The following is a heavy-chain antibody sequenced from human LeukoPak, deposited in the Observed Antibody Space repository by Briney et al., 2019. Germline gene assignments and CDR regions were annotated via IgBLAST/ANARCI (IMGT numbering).Heavy chain of an antibody. V-gene: IGHV4-34*01. Sequence: SETLSLTCAVYGGSFSGYYWSWIRQPPGKGLEWIGEINHSGSTNYNPSLKSRVTTSVDTSKNQFSLKLSSVTAADTAVYYCARGEWYCSSTGCYTEPNWFDPWGQGTLVTVSS. CDR1: GGSFSGYY. J-gene: IGHJ5*02. CDR3: ARGEWYCSSTGCYTEPNWFDP. D-gene: IGHD2-2*02. CDR2: INHSGST.